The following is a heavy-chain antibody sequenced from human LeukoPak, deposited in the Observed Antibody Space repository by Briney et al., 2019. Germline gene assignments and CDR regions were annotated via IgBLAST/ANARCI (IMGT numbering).Heavy chain of an antibody. D-gene: IGHD2-15*01. CDR1: GFTVSSSY. CDR3: ARGRYCGGGSCFDY. CDR2: IYSGGST. Sequence: GGSLRLSCAASGFTVSSSYMSWVRQAPGKGLEWVSVIYSGGSTYYAVSVKGRFSISRDNSKNTLYLLMNSLRAEDTAVYSCARGRYCGGGSCFDYWGQGTLVTVSS. V-gene: IGHV3-66*01. J-gene: IGHJ4*02.